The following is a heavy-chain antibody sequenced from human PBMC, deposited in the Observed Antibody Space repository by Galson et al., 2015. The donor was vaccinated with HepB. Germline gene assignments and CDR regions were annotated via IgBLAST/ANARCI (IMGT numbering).Heavy chain of an antibody. CDR1: GFTFDDYA. CDR3: AKAPYSSGWYNWFDP. V-gene: IGHV3-9*01. J-gene: IGHJ5*02. CDR2: ISWNSGII. Sequence: SLRLSCAVSGFTFDDYAMHWVRQAPGMGLEWVSGISWNSGIIGYADSVKGRFTIPRDNAKNSLYLQMNSLRAEDTALCYCAKAPYSSGWYNWFDPWGQGTLVTVSS. D-gene: IGHD6-19*01.